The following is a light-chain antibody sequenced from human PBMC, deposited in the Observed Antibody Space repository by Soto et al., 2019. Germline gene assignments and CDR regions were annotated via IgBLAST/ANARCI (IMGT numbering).Light chain of an antibody. CDR3: QTWDTGNRV. J-gene: IGLJ3*02. CDR1: SGHSNYA. Sequence: QSVLTQSPSASASLGASVKLTCTLSSGHSNYAIAWHQQQPEKGPRYLMKLNSDGSHSRGDGIPDRFSGSSSGTERYLTISSLQSEDEADYYCQTWDTGNRVFGGGTKVTVL. V-gene: IGLV4-69*01. CDR2: LNSDGSH.